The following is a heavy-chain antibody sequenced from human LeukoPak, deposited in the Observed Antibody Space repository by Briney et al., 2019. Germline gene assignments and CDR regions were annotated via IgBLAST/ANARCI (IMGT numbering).Heavy chain of an antibody. CDR1: GFTFNNYW. CDR2: IKGDRSEK. D-gene: IGHD3-10*01. J-gene: IGHJ4*02. Sequence: GGSLRLPCAASGFTFNNYWMAWVRQAPGKGLEWVANIKGDRSEKFYVDSVKGRFTISRDNAKNSLYLQMGSLRAEDTAVYYCARVFGNRNDFDYWGQGTLVTVAS. CDR3: ARVFGNRNDFDY. V-gene: IGHV3-7*03.